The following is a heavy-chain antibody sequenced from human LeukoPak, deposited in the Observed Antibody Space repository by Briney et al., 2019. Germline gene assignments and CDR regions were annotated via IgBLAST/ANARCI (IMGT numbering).Heavy chain of an antibody. CDR2: ISTYNGNT. CDR1: GYTFSSYG. D-gene: IGHD1-1*01. Sequence: GASVKVSCKGSGYTFSSYGISWVRQAPGQGLEWMGWISTYNGNTNYAQKLQGRVTMTTDTSTSTAYMELRSLRSDDTAVYYCARDRGTATLPDYWGQGTLVTVSS. J-gene: IGHJ4*02. V-gene: IGHV1-18*01. CDR3: ARDRGTATLPDY.